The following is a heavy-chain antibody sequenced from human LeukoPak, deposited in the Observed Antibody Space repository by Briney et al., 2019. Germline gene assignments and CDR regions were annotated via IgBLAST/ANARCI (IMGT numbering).Heavy chain of an antibody. V-gene: IGHV3-30*02. D-gene: IGHD3-10*01. J-gene: IGHJ6*04. CDR3: AKDLPPDEAYGSGSDV. Sequence: GGALRLSCAASGFTFSTYGMHWVRQAPGRGLEWVTFIQYDGRNKSYSDSAKGRFTISRDNSKNTLYLQMNSLRTDDTAVYYCAKDLPPDEAYGSGSDVWGKGPRSPSPQ. CDR2: IQYDGRNK. CDR1: GFTFSTYG.